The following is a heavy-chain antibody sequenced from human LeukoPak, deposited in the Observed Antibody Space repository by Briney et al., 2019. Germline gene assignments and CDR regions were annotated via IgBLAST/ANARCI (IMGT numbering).Heavy chain of an antibody. J-gene: IGHJ4*02. CDR1: GGSINTIDYY. V-gene: IGHV4-39*01. Sequence: PSETLSLTCTVSGGSINTIDYYWSWIRQPPGKGPEWIGSVYYSGSTYYNPSLKSRVTMSVDTSKNQFSLKLSSVTAADTAVYYCASEIHYDFWSGSPAVWGQGTLVTVSS. D-gene: IGHD3-3*01. CDR3: ASEIHYDFWSGSPAV. CDR2: VYYSGST.